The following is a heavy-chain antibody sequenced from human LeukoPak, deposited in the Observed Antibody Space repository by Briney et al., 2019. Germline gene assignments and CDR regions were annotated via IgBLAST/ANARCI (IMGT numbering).Heavy chain of an antibody. CDR1: GFTFSDYY. CDR3: AKGKHVLRFLEWFPAFDI. Sequence: GGSLRLSCAASGFTFSDYYMSWIRQAPGKGLEWVSYISSSGSTIYYADSVKGRFTISRDNAKNSLYLQMNSLRAEDTAVYYCAKGKHVLRFLEWFPAFDIWGQGTMVTVSS. J-gene: IGHJ3*02. D-gene: IGHD3-3*01. V-gene: IGHV3-11*01. CDR2: ISSSGSTI.